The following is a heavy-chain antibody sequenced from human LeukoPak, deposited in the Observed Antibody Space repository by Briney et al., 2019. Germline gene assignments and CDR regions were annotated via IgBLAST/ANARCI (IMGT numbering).Heavy chain of an antibody. D-gene: IGHD3-10*01. CDR2: IYYSGST. CDR1: GGSISSYY. J-gene: IGHJ5*02. CDR3: ARGITMVRGDKLNWFDP. Sequence: SETLSLTCTVSGGSISSYYWTWIRQPPGKGLEWIGSIYYSGSTYYNPSLKSRVTISVDTSKNQFSLKLSSVTAADSAVYYCARGITMVRGDKLNWFDPWGQGTLVTVSS. V-gene: IGHV4-59*05.